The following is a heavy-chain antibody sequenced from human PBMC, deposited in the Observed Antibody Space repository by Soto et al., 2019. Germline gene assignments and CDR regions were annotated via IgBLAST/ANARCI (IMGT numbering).Heavy chain of an antibody. Sequence: SETLSLTCTVSGGSISSSSYYWGWIRQPPGKGLEWIGSIYYSGSTYYNPSLKSRVTISVDTSKNQFSLKLSSVTAADTAVYYCARHFNGYCSGGSCYSSDYWGQGTLVTVSS. CDR2: IYYSGST. V-gene: IGHV4-39*01. CDR1: GGSISSSSYY. J-gene: IGHJ4*02. D-gene: IGHD2-15*01. CDR3: ARHFNGYCSGGSCYSSDY.